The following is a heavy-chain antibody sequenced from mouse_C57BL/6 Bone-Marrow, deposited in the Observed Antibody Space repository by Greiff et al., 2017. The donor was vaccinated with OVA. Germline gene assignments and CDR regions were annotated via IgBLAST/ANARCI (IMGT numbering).Heavy chain of an antibody. CDR2: IYPGNSDT. CDR1: GYTFTSYW. CDR3: TRDGYYGSKGNYYFDY. V-gene: IGHV1-5*01. J-gene: IGHJ2*01. Sequence: SGTVLARPGASVKMSCKTSGYTFTSYWMHWVKQRPGQGLEWIGAIYPGNSDTSYNQKFKGKAKLTAVTSASTAYMELSSLPNEDYAVYYCTRDGYYGSKGNYYFDYWGQGTTLTVSS. D-gene: IGHD1-1*01.